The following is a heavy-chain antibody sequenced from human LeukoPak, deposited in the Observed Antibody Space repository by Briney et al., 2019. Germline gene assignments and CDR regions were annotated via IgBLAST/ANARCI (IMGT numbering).Heavy chain of an antibody. Sequence: SETLSLTCTVSGGSISSGGYYWSWIQQPPGKGLEWIGYIYHSGSTYYNPSLKSRVTISVDRSKNQFSLKLSSVTAADTAVYYCASRGNYDSSGYIDAFDIWGQGTMVTVSS. J-gene: IGHJ3*02. CDR1: GGSISSGGYY. D-gene: IGHD3-22*01. CDR2: IYHSGST. V-gene: IGHV4-30-2*01. CDR3: ASRGNYDSSGYIDAFDI.